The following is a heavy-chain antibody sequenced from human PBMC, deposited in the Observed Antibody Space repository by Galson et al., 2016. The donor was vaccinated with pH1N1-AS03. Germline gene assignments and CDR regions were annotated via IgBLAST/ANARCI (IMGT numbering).Heavy chain of an antibody. J-gene: IGHJ4*02. CDR2: LGGSGSST. V-gene: IGHV3-23*01. Sequence: SLRLSCAASGFTFSTYAMGRVRQAPGKGLEWVSALGGSGSSTFYADSVKGRFTVSRDNSKNTLYLQLNSLRAEDTAVYSCAKFRGGHYPQYYFDYWGQGALVTVSS. CDR3: AKFRGGHYPQYYFDY. D-gene: IGHD2-15*01. CDR1: GFTFSTYA.